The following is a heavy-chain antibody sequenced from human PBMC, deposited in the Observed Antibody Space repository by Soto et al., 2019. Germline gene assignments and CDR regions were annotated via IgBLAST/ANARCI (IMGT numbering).Heavy chain of an antibody. D-gene: IGHD6-19*01. J-gene: IGHJ4*02. CDR3: IGWYQWLGYDY. V-gene: IGHV3-73*02. Sequence: EVQLVESGGGLVQPGGSLKLSCAASGFTFSGSAMHWVRQGSGKGLEWVGRIRSKPNNYATAYGASVKGRFTISRDDSKNMAYVQMTSLRVGDRAVYYCIGWYQWLGYDYWGQGTLVTVSS. CDR2: IRSKPNNYAT. CDR1: GFTFSGSA.